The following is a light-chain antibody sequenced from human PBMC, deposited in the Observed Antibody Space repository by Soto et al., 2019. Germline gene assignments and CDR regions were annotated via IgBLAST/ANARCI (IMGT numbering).Light chain of an antibody. CDR1: NIGSKS. CDR2: YDS. CDR3: QVWDSSSDHRVV. J-gene: IGLJ2*01. Sequence: SYELTQPPSVSVAPGKTARITCGGNNIGSKSVHWYQQKPGQAPVLVIYYDSDRPSGIPERFSGSNSGNTGTLTISRVEAGDEADYYCQVWDSSSDHRVVFGGGTKLTVL. V-gene: IGLV3-21*04.